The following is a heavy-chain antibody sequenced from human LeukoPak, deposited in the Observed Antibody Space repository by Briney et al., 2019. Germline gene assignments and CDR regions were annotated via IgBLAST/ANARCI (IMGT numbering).Heavy chain of an antibody. J-gene: IGHJ4*02. CDR1: GFPFSSYA. V-gene: IGHV3-23*01. D-gene: IGHD3-9*01. CDR2: ISGSGGST. Sequence: GGSLRLSCAASGFPFSSYAMSWVRQAPGKGLEWVSAISGSGGSTYYADSVKGRFTISRDNSENTLYLQMNSLRAEDTAVYYCAKEIYFDWLSMFDYWGQGTLVTVSS. CDR3: AKEIYFDWLSMFDY.